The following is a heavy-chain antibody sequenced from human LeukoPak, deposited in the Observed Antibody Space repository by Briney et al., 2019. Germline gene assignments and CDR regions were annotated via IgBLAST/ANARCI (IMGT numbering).Heavy chain of an antibody. J-gene: IGHJ4*02. CDR1: GGTFSTNA. Sequence: SVKVSCKASGGTFSTNAISWVRQAPGQGLEWMATIIPIFGAPNYAPKFQGRVSITADESTSTAYMELSSLRADDTAVYYCARAGSRFFGVLIPLSFDYGGQGPPVTVSS. D-gene: IGHD3-3*01. CDR2: IIPIFGAP. CDR3: ARAGSRFFGVLIPLSFDY. V-gene: IGHV1-69*15.